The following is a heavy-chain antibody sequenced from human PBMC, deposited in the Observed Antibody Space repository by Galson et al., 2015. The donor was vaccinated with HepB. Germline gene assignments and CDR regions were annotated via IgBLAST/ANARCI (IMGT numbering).Heavy chain of an antibody. J-gene: IGHJ4*02. CDR1: GLSFSIYT. Sequence: SLRLSCAASGLSFSIYTINWVRQAPGKGLEWLGFIGTGGALYYADSVRGRFTISRDTAKNSVFLQMTSLRDEDTAVYYCAGDRGGWGFVSWGQGTLVAVSS. D-gene: IGHD4-23*01. CDR3: AGDRGGWGFVS. CDR2: IGTGGAL. V-gene: IGHV3-48*02.